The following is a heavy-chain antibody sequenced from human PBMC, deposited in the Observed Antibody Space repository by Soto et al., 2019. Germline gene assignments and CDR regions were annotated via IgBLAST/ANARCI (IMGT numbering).Heavy chain of an antibody. CDR3: AKYVRAVPEIPLF. CDR1: GFTFSSYG. D-gene: IGHD6-19*01. V-gene: IGHV3-23*01. CDR2: ITGSGGST. J-gene: IGHJ4*02. Sequence: GGSLRLSCAASGFTFSSYGMSWVRQAPGKGLEWVSAITGSGGSTYYADSVKGRFTISRDNSKNTLYLQMNNLRAEDTAVYYCAKYVRAVPEIPLFWGQGTLVTVSS.